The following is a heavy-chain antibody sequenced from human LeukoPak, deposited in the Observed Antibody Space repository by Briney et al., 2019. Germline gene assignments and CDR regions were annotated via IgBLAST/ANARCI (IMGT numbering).Heavy chain of an antibody. D-gene: IGHD3-10*01. Sequence: ASVKVSCKASGYTFTSYYMHWVRQAPGQGLEWMGIINPSGGSTSYAQKFQGRVTMTRDMSTSTVYMELSSLRSEDTAVYYCARLERKDYYGSGSSYYFDYWGQGTLVTVSS. CDR3: ARLERKDYYGSGSSYYFDY. V-gene: IGHV1-46*01. J-gene: IGHJ4*02. CDR2: INPSGGST. CDR1: GYTFTSYY.